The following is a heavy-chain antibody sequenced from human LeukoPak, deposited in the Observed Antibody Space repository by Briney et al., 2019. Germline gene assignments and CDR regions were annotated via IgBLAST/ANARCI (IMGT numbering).Heavy chain of an antibody. Sequence: GGSLRLSCAASGFTFSSYGMHWVRQAPGKGLEWVAVIWYDGSNKYYADSVKGRFTISRDNSKNTLYLQMNSLRAEDTAVYYCARVPSSSSWLDYFDYWGQGTLVTVSS. D-gene: IGHD6-13*01. CDR2: IWYDGSNK. CDR1: GFTFSSYG. J-gene: IGHJ4*02. V-gene: IGHV3-33*01. CDR3: ARVPSSSSWLDYFDY.